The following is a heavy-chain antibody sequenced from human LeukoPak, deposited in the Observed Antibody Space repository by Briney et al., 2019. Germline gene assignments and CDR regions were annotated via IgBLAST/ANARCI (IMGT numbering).Heavy chain of an antibody. CDR3: TTVLLWFGESDDAFDI. J-gene: IGHJ3*02. V-gene: IGHV3-30*03. Sequence: GGSLRLSCAASGFTFSSYGMHWVRQAPGKGLEWVAVISYDGSNKYYADSVKGRFTISRDNSKNTLYLQMNSLKTEDTAVYYCTTVLLWFGESDDAFDIWGQGTMVTVSS. CDR1: GFTFSSYG. D-gene: IGHD3-10*01. CDR2: ISYDGSNK.